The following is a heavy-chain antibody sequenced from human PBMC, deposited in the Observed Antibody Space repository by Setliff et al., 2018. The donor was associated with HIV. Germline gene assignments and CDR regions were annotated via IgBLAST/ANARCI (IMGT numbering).Heavy chain of an antibody. D-gene: IGHD1-1*01. CDR1: GDSVSSRSFY. V-gene: IGHV4-61*03. CDR2: IYYGGST. CDR3: AQLGMVDDFDY. J-gene: IGHJ4*02. Sequence: SETLSLTCTVSGDSVSSRSFYWSWIRQPTGKGLEWIGYIYYGGSTNYNPSLNRRVTISVDTYKNHFSLKLRSVTAADPAVYYCAQLGMVDDFDYWGQGTLVTVSS.